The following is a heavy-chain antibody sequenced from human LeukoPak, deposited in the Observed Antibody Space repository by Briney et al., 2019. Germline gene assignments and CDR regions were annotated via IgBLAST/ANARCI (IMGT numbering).Heavy chain of an antibody. CDR3: ARDHSSGWYSDYVDY. D-gene: IGHD6-19*01. V-gene: IGHV3-33*01. CDR2: IWYDGSNK. J-gene: IGHJ4*02. CDR1: GFTFSSYG. Sequence: PGRSLRLSCAASGFTFSSYGMHWVRQAPGKGLEWVAVIWYDGSNKYYADSVKGRFTISRDNSKNTLYLQMNSLRAEDTAVYYCARDHSSGWYSDYVDYWGQGTLVTVSS.